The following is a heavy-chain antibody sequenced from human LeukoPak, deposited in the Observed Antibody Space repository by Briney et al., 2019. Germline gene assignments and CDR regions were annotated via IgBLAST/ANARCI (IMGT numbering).Heavy chain of an antibody. J-gene: IGHJ4*02. Sequence: PGGSLRLSCAASGFTFSSYSMNWVRQAPGKGLEWVSYISSSSSTIYYADSVKGRFTISRDNAKNSLYLQMNSLRAEDMALYYCAKGFDYGDYGAFDYWGQGTLVTVSS. CDR2: ISSSSSTI. CDR1: GFTFSSYS. V-gene: IGHV3-48*04. D-gene: IGHD4-17*01. CDR3: AKGFDYGDYGAFDY.